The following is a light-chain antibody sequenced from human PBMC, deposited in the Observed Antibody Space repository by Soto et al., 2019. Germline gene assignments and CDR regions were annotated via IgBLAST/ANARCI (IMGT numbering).Light chain of an antibody. Sequence: DTEITQSPSTLSASVGDRVTITCRASQSISSWLAWYQQKPGKAPKLLIYDASSLESGVPSRFSGSGSGTEFTLTISSLQPDDFATYYCQQYNSYSGTFGQGTKV. CDR2: DAS. J-gene: IGKJ1*01. V-gene: IGKV1-5*01. CDR1: QSISSW. CDR3: QQYNSYSGT.